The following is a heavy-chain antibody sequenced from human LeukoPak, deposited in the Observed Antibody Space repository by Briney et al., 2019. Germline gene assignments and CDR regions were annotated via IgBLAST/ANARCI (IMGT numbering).Heavy chain of an antibody. J-gene: IGHJ4*02. V-gene: IGHV4-34*01. CDR2: INHSGST. CDR1: GGSFSGYY. CDR3: ARAPMTPFDY. Sequence: PSETLSLTCAVYGGSFSGYYWSWIRQPPGKGLEWIGEINHSGSTHYNPSLKSRVTISVDTSKNQFSLKLSSVTAADTAVYYCARAPMTPFDYWGQGTLVTVSS.